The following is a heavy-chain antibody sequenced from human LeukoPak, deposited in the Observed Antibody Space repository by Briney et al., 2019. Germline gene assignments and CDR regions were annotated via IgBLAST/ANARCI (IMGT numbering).Heavy chain of an antibody. V-gene: IGHV3-30-3*01. J-gene: IGHJ4*02. CDR2: ISYDGSNK. CDR3: ARGTAILDYFDY. D-gene: IGHD2-21*02. Sequence: GGSLRLSCAASGFTFSRYAMHWVRLAPGKGLEWAAVISYDGSNKYYADSVKGRFTISRDNSKNTLYLQMNSLRAEDTAVYYCARGTAILDYFDYWGQGTLVTVSS. CDR1: GFTFSRYA.